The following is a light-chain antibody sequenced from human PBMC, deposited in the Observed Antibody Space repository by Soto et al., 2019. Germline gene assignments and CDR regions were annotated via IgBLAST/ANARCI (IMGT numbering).Light chain of an antibody. CDR3: QQSYSTPIT. V-gene: IGKV1-9*01. Sequence: PLTQSPSALSASVGDSVTNTFRASQGISRYLAWYQQKPGRAPQLLISAASTLQSGVPSRFSGSGSGTHFTLVISSLQPEDFATYYCQQSYSTPITLGQGSRLEI. CDR2: AAS. J-gene: IGKJ5*01. CDR1: QGISRY.